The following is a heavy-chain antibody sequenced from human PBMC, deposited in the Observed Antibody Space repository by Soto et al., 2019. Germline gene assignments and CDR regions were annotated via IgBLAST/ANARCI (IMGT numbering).Heavy chain of an antibody. CDR2: ISGSGGST. D-gene: IGHD6-13*01. CDR3: AKDSAAGTISLLDY. J-gene: IGHJ4*02. CDR1: GFTFSSYA. Sequence: GGSLRLSCAASGFTFSSYAMSWVRQAPGKGLEWVSAISGSGGSTYYADSVKGRFTISRDNSKNTLYLQMNSLRAEDTAVYYCAKDSAAGTISLLDYWGQGTLVTVSS. V-gene: IGHV3-23*01.